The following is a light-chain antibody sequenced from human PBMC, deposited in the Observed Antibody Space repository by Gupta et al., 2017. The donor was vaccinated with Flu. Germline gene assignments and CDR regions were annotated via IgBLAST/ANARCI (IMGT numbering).Light chain of an antibody. J-gene: IGKJ2*02. Sequence: PSSLGQSASISVTSTQSLVYKNGISYLTWLQQRPGQSPRRLIYEFSIRDSGVPDRFSGSASVTDFTLKISRVEAEDVGVYYCMRCTHPWTFGQGTRLEI. V-gene: IGKV2-30*01. CDR1: QSLVYKNGISY. CDR2: EFS. CDR3: MRCTHPWT.